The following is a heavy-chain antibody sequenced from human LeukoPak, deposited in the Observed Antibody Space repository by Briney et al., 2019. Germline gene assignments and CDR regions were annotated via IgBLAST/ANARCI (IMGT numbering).Heavy chain of an antibody. CDR3: ARGARYSGSSSKGGFDP. CDR1: GFTFSSSW. Sequence: PGGSLRLSCAASGFTFSSSWMSWVRQAPGKGLEWVSYISSSGGTIYYADSVKGRFTISRDNAKNSLYLQMNSLRAEDTAVYYCARGARYSGSSSKGGFDPWGQGTLVTVSS. J-gene: IGHJ5*02. V-gene: IGHV3-48*04. CDR2: ISSSGGTI. D-gene: IGHD6-13*01.